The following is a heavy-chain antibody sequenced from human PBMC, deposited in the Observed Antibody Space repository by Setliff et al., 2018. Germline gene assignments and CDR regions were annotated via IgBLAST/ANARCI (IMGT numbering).Heavy chain of an antibody. V-gene: IGHV4-59*11. J-gene: IGHJ5*02. D-gene: IGHD3-16*01. Sequence: PSETRSLTCTVSGGSISTHYWSWIRQPPGKGLEWVGYMYYSEITKYNPSLESRVTISVDTSKNQFSLNLTSVTAADTAVYYCARGLAVNRFDPWGQGTLVTVSS. CDR2: MYYSEIT. CDR3: ARGLAVNRFDP. CDR1: GGSISTHY.